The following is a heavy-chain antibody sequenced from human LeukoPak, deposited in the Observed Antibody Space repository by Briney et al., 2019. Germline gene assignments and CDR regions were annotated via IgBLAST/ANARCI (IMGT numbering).Heavy chain of an antibody. V-gene: IGHV1-18*01. CDR3: ARAIVVVVAATGYYGMDV. D-gene: IGHD2-15*01. CDR2: ISAYNGNT. Sequence: ASVKVSCKASGYTFTSYGISWVRQATGQGLEWMGWISAYNGNTNYAQKLQGRVTMTTDTSTSTAYMELRSLRSDDTAVYYCARAIVVVVAATGYYGMDVWGQRTTVTVSS. CDR1: GYTFTSYG. J-gene: IGHJ6*02.